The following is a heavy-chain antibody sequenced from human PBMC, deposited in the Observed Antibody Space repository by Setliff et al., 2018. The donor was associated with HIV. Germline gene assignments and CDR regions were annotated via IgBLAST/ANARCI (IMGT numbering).Heavy chain of an antibody. D-gene: IGHD2-2*01. CDR2: IRTKANSYAT. J-gene: IGHJ4*02. V-gene: IGHV3-73*01. Sequence: GGSLRLSCAASGFGFSGSAMHWVRQASGKGLEWVGHIRTKANSYATVYAASVQGRFTISRDDAKNTAYLQMSSLKTEDTALYYCIPGGSSSIFFPHWGRGTLVTVSS. CDR1: GFGFSGSA. CDR3: IPGGSSSIFFPH.